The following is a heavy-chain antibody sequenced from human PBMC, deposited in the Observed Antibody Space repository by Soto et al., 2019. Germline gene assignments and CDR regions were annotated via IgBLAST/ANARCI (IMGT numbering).Heavy chain of an antibody. V-gene: IGHV3-23*01. D-gene: IGHD6-19*01. CDR1: GFTFSSYA. J-gene: IGHJ4*02. CDR3: ANFGYSSGWYKLMGPRPSFGGVDPWYYFDY. Sequence: EVQLLESGGGLVQPGGSLRLSCAASGFTFSSYAMSWVRQAPGKGLEWVSAISGSGGSTYYADSVKGRFTISRDNSKNTLYLQMNSLRAEDTAVYYCANFGYSSGWYKLMGPRPSFGGVDPWYYFDYWGQGTLVTVSS. CDR2: ISGSGGST.